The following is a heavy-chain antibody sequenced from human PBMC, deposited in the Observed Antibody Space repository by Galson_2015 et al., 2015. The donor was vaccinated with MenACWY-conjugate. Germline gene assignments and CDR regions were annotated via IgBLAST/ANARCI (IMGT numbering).Heavy chain of an antibody. CDR2: INAGTGNT. J-gene: IGHJ4*02. CDR3: ARGDPLYSRPDYTSRPFDL. Sequence: SVKVSCKASGYTFTNFGVHWVRQAPGQRLEWTAWINAGTGNTKHSQKFQDRVTITGDTSTSTAYMELSSLIFEDSAVYYCARGDPLYSRPDYTSRPFDLWGQGTLVTVSS. D-gene: IGHD6-13*01. V-gene: IGHV1-3*01. CDR1: GYTFTNFG.